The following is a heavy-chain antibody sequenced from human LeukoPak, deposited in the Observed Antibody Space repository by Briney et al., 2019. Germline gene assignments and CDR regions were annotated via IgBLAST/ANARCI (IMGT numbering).Heavy chain of an antibody. D-gene: IGHD3-10*01. J-gene: IGHJ4*02. CDR3: AKEAVEFFDY. Sequence: GGSLRLSCAASGFTFSNSAMSWVRQAPGKGLEWVSALTGSGGGTYYADSVKGRFTISRDNSKNTMYLQMNSLRAEDTAVYYCAKEAVEFFDYWGQGNLVTVSS. V-gene: IGHV3-23*01. CDR2: LTGSGGGT. CDR1: GFTFSNSA.